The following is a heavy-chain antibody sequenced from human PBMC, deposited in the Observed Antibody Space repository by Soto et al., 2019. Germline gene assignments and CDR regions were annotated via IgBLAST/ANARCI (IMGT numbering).Heavy chain of an antibody. J-gene: IGHJ3*01. Sequence: EVQLTESGGDLVEPGGSLSLSCVASGFKLSGYEIKWVRQAPGKALAWLSYISLSGHTMFYADSVRGRFSIYRDNAKNSGYLQVNGLPAEEPALYSCAKESQNNNGRGLFAFDGWGHGTMGTVSS. V-gene: IGHV3-48*03. CDR3: AKESQNNNGRGLFAFDG. CDR1: GFKLSGYE. D-gene: IGHD1-1*01. CDR2: ISLSGHTM.